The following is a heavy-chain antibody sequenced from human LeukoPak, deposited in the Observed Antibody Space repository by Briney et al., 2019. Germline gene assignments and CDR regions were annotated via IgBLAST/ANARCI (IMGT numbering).Heavy chain of an antibody. CDR3: AKDAGGVVTAIHSNWFDP. Sequence: GGSLRLSCAASGFTFSSYGRHWVRQAPGKGLEWVAVISYDGSNKYYADSVKGRFTISRDNSKNTLYLQMNGLRAEDTAVYYCAKDAGGVVTAIHSNWFDPWGQGTLVTVSS. J-gene: IGHJ5*02. CDR1: GFTFSSYG. V-gene: IGHV3-30*18. D-gene: IGHD2-21*02. CDR2: ISYDGSNK.